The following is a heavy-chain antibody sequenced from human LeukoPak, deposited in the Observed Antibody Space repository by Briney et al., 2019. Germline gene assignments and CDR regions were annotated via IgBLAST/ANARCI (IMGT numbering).Heavy chain of an antibody. CDR2: ISSTGNTI. Sequence: KSGGSLRLSCAASGFTFSDYYINWIRQAPGKGLEWVSYISSTGNTIYYADSVKGRFTISRDNAKNSPYLQMNSLRAEDTAVYYCATSRSFGHWGQGTLVTVSS. J-gene: IGHJ4*02. V-gene: IGHV3-11*04. CDR1: GFTFSDYY. CDR3: ATSRSFGH.